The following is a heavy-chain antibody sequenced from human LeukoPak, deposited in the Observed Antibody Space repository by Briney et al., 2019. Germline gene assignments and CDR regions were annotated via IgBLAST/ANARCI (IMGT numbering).Heavy chain of an antibody. D-gene: IGHD5-12*01. V-gene: IGHV4-59*08. CDR2: IYNSGST. CDR3: ARNRGISGYDLSVGY. CDR1: GGSISSDY. J-gene: IGHJ4*02. Sequence: SETLSLTCTVSGGSISSDYWSCVRGPPGKGLGCSGRIYNSGSTNYNPSLKSRVTISVDSSKSQFSLRLSSVTAADTAVYYSARNRGISGYDLSVGYWGQGTLVNVSS.